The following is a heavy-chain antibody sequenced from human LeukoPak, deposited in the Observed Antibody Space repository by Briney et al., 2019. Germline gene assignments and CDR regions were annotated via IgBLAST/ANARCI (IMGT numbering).Heavy chain of an antibody. D-gene: IGHD4-23*01. J-gene: IGHJ4*02. CDR3: AREHALRWSRFDY. CDR2: IYSGGST. V-gene: IGHV3-66*02. CDR1: GFTVSSNY. Sequence: GGSLRLSCAASGFTVSSNYMSWVRQAPGKGLEWVSVIYSGGSTYYADSVKGLFTISRDNSKNTLYLQMNSLRAEDTAVYYCAREHALRWSRFDYWGQGTLVTVSS.